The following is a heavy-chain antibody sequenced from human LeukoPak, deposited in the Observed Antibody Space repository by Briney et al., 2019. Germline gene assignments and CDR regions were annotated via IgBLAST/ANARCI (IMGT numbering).Heavy chain of an antibody. CDR2: IYYSGST. J-gene: IGHJ6*03. V-gene: IGHV4-39*07. CDR1: GGSISSSSYY. Sequence: SETLSLTCTVSGGSISSSSYYWGWIRQPPGKGLEWIGSIYYSGSTYYNPSLKSRVTISVDTSKNQFSLKLSSVTAADTAVYYCARISDDFWQSDYYYYMDVWGKGTTVTVSS. CDR3: ARISDDFWQSDYYYYMDV. D-gene: IGHD3-3*01.